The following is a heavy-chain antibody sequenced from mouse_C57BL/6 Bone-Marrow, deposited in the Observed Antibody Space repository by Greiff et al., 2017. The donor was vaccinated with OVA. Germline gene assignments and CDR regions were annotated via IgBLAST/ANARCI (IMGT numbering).Heavy chain of an antibody. J-gene: IGHJ4*01. Sequence: QVQLQQSGAELVKPGASVKISCKASGYAFSSYWMNWVKQRPGKGLEWIGQIYPGDGDTNYNGKFKGKATLTADKSSSTAYMRLSSLTSEDTAVYYCARGGSPTDYAMDYWGQGTSVTVSS. CDR3: ARGGSPTDYAMDY. CDR2: IYPGDGDT. V-gene: IGHV1-80*01. CDR1: GYAFSSYW.